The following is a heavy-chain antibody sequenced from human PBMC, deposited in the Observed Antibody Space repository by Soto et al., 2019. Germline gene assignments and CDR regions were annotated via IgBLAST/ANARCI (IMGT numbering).Heavy chain of an antibody. CDR1: GSSISNYY. D-gene: IGHD6-19*01. V-gene: IGHV4-59*08. Sequence: SETLSLSCTDPGSSISNYYWSWIRQPPGKGLEWIGYIYYSGSTNYNPSLKSRVTISVDTSKNQFSLKLSSVTAADTAVYYCARSLYSSGWPNWFDPWGQGTLVTVSS. CDR2: IYYSGST. CDR3: ARSLYSSGWPNWFDP. J-gene: IGHJ5*02.